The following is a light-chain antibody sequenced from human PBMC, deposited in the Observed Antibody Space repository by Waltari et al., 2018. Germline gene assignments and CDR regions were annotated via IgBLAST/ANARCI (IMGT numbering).Light chain of an antibody. CDR3: QQGSSFPPT. V-gene: IGKV1-12*01. J-gene: IGKJ1*01. CDR2: AVS. CDR1: QDISSA. Sequence: EIQMTQSPSSVSASVGDRVTITCRAGQDISSALAWYQQKPGQAPNLLIYAVSSLQGGGPSRFSGSGAGTDFTLTISSRQPEDHATYYCQQGSSFPPTFGQGTKVEIK.